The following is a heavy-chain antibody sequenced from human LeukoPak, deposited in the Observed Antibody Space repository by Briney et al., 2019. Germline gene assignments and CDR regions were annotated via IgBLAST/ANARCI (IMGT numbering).Heavy chain of an antibody. CDR3: TTEDPRYYYGSGSYSNWFDP. V-gene: IGHV3-15*01. CDR1: GFTFSNAW. CDR2: IKSKTDGGTT. Sequence: GGSLRLSCAASGFTFSNAWMSWVRQAPGKGLEWVVRIKSKTDGGTTDYAAPVKGRFTISRDDSKNTLYLQMNSPKTEDTAVYYCTTEDPRYYYGSGSYSNWFDPWGQGTLVTVFS. J-gene: IGHJ5*02. D-gene: IGHD3-10*01.